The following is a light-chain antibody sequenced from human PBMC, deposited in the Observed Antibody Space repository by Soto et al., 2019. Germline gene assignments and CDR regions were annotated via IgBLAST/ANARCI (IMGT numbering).Light chain of an antibody. CDR3: QQSYSVPPT. CDR1: QSISFY. J-gene: IGKJ2*01. Sequence: DIQMTQSPSSLSASVGDRVTIACRASQSISFYLNWYQQKPGKAPILLMYAASSLQSGVPSRFRGSGSGTHFTLTISSLQPEDFATYYCQQSYSVPPTFGQGTKLEIK. V-gene: IGKV1-39*01. CDR2: AAS.